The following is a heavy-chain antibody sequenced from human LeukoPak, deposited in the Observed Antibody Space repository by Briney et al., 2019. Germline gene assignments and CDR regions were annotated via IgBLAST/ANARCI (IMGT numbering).Heavy chain of an antibody. Sequence: GGSLRLSCAASGFTFSSYGMHWVRQAPGKGLEWVAVISYGGSNKYYADSVKGRFTISRDNSKNTLYLQMNSLRAEDTAVYYCAKLRGQLLWFGDPLLYYGMDVWGKGTTVTVSS. D-gene: IGHD3-10*01. V-gene: IGHV3-30*18. CDR2: ISYGGSNK. J-gene: IGHJ6*04. CDR3: AKLRGQLLWFGDPLLYYGMDV. CDR1: GFTFSSYG.